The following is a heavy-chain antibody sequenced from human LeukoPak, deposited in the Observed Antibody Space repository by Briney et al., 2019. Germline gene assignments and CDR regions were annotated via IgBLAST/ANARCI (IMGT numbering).Heavy chain of an antibody. CDR1: GGSFSGYY. CDR2: INHSGST. J-gene: IGHJ4*02. Sequence: SETLSLTCAVYGGSFSGYYWSWIRQPPGKGLEWIGEINHSGSTNYNPSPKSRVTISVDTSKNQFSLKLSSVTAADTAVYYCAREGYDILTGYYYFDYWGQGTLVTVSS. D-gene: IGHD3-9*01. CDR3: AREGYDILTGYYYFDY. V-gene: IGHV4-34*01.